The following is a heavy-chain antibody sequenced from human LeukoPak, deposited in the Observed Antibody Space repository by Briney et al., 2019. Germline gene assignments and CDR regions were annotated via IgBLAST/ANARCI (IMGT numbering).Heavy chain of an antibody. J-gene: IGHJ3*02. CDR1: GFTFSTYW. V-gene: IGHV3-74*01. D-gene: IGHD3-22*01. Sequence: GGSLRLSCAASGFTFSTYWMHWVRQAPGKGLVWVSRINSDGSGTSYADSVKGRFTISRDNAKNTLYLQMNSLRAEDTTVYYCASYYYDNGGYWDAFDIWGQRTMVTVSS. CDR2: INSDGSGT. CDR3: ASYYYDNGGYWDAFDI.